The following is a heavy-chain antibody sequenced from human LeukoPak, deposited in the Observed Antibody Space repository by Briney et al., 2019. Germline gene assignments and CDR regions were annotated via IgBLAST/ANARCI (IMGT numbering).Heavy chain of an antibody. CDR2: IYYSGST. D-gene: IGHD5-18*01. CDR1: GGSVSSGSYY. CDR3: AREQRGYSYGREELLYFDY. J-gene: IGHJ4*02. Sequence: PSETLSLTCTVSGGSVSSGSYYWSWIRQPPGKGLEWIGYIYYSGSTNYNPSLKSRVTISVDTSKNQFSLKLSSVTAADTAAYYCAREQRGYSYGREELLYFDYWGQGTLVTVSS. V-gene: IGHV4-61*01.